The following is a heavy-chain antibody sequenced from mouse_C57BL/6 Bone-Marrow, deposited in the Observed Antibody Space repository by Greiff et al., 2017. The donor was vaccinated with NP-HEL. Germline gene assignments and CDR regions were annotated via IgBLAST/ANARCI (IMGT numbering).Heavy chain of an antibody. J-gene: IGHJ2*01. Sequence: EVQLQESGPGLVKPSQSLSLTCSVTGYSITSGYYWNWIRQFPANKLEWMGYISYDGSNNYNPSLKNRISITRDTSKNQFFLKLNSVTTEDTATYYCAREKTTVVAPFDYWGQGTTLTVSS. CDR2: ISYDGSN. CDR1: GYSITSGYY. V-gene: IGHV3-6*01. D-gene: IGHD1-1*01. CDR3: AREKTTVVAPFDY.